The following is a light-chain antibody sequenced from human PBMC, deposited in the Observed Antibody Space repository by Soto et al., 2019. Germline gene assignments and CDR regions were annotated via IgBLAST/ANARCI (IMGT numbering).Light chain of an antibody. CDR2: GVS. Sequence: EVVMTQSPATLSVSPGDRATLSCRASQSVGTDLAWYQQKPGQAPRLLIYGVSTRATGIPARFGGSGSGTDFTLTISRLEPEDFAVYYCQQYGSSPKFTFGPGTKVDIK. J-gene: IGKJ3*01. CDR3: QQYGSSPKFT. CDR1: QSVGTD. V-gene: IGKV3-15*01.